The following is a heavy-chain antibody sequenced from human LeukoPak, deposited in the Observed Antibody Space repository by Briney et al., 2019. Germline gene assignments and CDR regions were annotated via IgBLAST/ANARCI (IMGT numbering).Heavy chain of an antibody. Sequence: PGESLKISCQGSGYSFNTYWVGWVRQVPGKGLEWMGIIYPADSDTRYSPSFQVQVTISADKSINTAYLQWRTLKASDSAIYYCARVLDVDTAVFHYYFDFWGQGTLVTVSS. CDR2: IYPADSDT. V-gene: IGHV5-51*03. J-gene: IGHJ4*02. CDR1: GYSFNTYW. CDR3: ARVLDVDTAVFHYYFDF. D-gene: IGHD5-18*01.